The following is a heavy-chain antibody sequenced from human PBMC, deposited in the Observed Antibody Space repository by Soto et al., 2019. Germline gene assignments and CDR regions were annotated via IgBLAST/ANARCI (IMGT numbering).Heavy chain of an antibody. D-gene: IGHD3-3*01. CDR2: IYYTHYSGNT. V-gene: IGHV4-61*01. J-gene: IGHJ3*02. CDR3: AKTYDFWSGYDAFDI. Sequence: PSENLSLTCTVSGGSVSSGSYYWSWVRQPPGKGMEWIGYIYYTHYSGNTNYNPSPKSRVTISVDTSKNQFSLKLSSVTAADTAVYYCAKTYDFWSGYDAFDIWGQGTMVTVSS. CDR1: GGSVSSGSYY.